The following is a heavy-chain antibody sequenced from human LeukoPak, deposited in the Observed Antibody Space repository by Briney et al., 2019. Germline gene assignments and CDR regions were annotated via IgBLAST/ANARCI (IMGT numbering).Heavy chain of an antibody. D-gene: IGHD3-10*01. CDR2: IYPGDSDT. V-gene: IGHV5-51*01. CDR1: GYSFTSYW. J-gene: IGHJ6*04. Sequence: GESLQISCKGSGYSFTSYWIGWVRQMPGKGLEWMGIIYPGDSDTRYSPSFQGQVTISADKSISTAYLQWSSLKASDTAMYYCARSYGSGSYNYYYYGMDVWGKGTTVTDSS. CDR3: ARSYGSGSYNYYYYGMDV.